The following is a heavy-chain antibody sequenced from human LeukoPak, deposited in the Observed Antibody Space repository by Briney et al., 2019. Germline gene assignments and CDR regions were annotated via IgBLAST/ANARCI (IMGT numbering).Heavy chain of an antibody. CDR3: ARGGSYYYDSSGLL. Sequence: SQTLSLTCTVSGGSISSGSHYWSWIRQPAGKGLEWIGRIYTSGSTDYSPSLKSRVTISVDTSKNQFSLKLSSVTAADTAVYYCARGGSYYYDSSGLLWGQGTLVTVSS. J-gene: IGHJ4*02. CDR1: GGSISSGSHY. CDR2: IYTSGST. V-gene: IGHV4-61*02. D-gene: IGHD3-22*01.